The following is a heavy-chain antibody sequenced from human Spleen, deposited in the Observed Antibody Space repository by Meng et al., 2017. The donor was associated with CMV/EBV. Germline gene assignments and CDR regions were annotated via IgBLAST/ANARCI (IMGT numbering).Heavy chain of an antibody. D-gene: IGHD3-16*02. CDR2: ISYSSSTI. V-gene: IGHV3-48*04. CDR3: ARQPKGRYSLYYFDS. Sequence: GESLKISCAAPEFTFSTYGMNWVRQAPGKGLEWVSYISYSSSTIYCADSVKGRFTISRDNAKNSLFLQMNSLRAEDTAVYYCARQPKGRYSLYYFDSWGRGTLVTVSS. J-gene: IGHJ4*02. CDR1: EFTFSTYG.